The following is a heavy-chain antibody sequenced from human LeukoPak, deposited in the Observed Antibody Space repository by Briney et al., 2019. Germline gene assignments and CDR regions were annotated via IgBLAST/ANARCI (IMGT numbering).Heavy chain of an antibody. CDR2: VYTFGIT. J-gene: IGHJ4*02. V-gene: IGHV4-4*07. D-gene: IGHD6-13*01. CDR3: ARGRRQLVRSWGY. Sequence: SETLSLTCTVSGGSISSHYWSWIRQPAGKGLEWIGHVYTFGITNYNPSLKSRVTMSLDTSKKQFSLILSSVTAADTAVYYCARGRRQLVRSWGYWGQGTLVTVSS. CDR1: GGSISSHY.